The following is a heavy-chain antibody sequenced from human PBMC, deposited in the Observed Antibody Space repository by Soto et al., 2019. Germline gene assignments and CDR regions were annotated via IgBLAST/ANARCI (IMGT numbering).Heavy chain of an antibody. J-gene: IGHJ5*02. CDR3: ADPRGHGAFGS. V-gene: IGHV1-2*02. CDR1: RNTFTGYY. Sequence: ASLKGSCKASRNTFTGYYVHWVRQAPGQGLEWMGWINPNSGDTNSAQKFQGRVTMTRDTSISTAYMELSRLRSDDPAVYYCADPRGHGAFGSWGQGTLVTVSS. CDR2: INPNSGDT. D-gene: IGHD4-17*01.